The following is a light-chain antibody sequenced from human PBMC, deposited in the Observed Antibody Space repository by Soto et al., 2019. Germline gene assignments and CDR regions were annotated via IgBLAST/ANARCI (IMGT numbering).Light chain of an antibody. Sequence: EIVFTQSPATLALSPGERATLSCRASQSVSSYLAWYQQKPGQAPRVLIYDASDRATGIPARFRGSGSGTDFTLTISSLEPEDFAIYSAPPRSDRLLLFGGRTNV. J-gene: IGKJ4*01. CDR3: PPRSDRLLL. V-gene: IGKV3-11*01. CDR2: DAS. CDR1: QSVSSY.